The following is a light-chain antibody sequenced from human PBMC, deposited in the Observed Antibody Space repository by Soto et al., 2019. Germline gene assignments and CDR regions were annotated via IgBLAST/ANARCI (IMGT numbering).Light chain of an antibody. CDR1: QSVSSSY. Sequence: EIVLTQSPGTLSLSPGERATLSCRASQSVSSSYLAWYQQKPGQAPRLLIYGASSRATGIPDGFSGSGPGTDFTLTISRLEPEDFAVYYCQQYGSSPLTFGGGTKVEIK. J-gene: IGKJ4*01. V-gene: IGKV3-20*01. CDR3: QQYGSSPLT. CDR2: GAS.